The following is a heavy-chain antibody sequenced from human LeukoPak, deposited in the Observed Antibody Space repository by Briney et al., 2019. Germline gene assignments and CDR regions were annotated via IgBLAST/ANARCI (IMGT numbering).Heavy chain of an antibody. CDR2: INPSGGST. CDR1: GYTFTGYY. V-gene: IGHV1-46*01. J-gene: IGHJ4*02. CDR3: AKSRALVSVWPSSFDY. D-gene: IGHD1-26*01. Sequence: GASVKVSCKASGYTFTGYYMHWVRQAPGQGLEWMGIINPSGGSTTYAQKFEGRVTLTRDMSTRTIYMELTGLRSGDTAVYYCAKSRALVSVWPSSFDYWGQGTLVTVSS.